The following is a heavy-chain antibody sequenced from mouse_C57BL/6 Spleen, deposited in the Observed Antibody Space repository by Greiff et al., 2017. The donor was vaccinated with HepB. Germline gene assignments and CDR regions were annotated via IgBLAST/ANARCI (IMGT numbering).Heavy chain of an antibody. J-gene: IGHJ3*01. CDR2: ISSGGDYI. V-gene: IGHV5-9-1*02. Sequence: EVKVVESGEGLVKPGGSLKLSCAASGFTFSSYAMSWVRQTPEKRLEWVAYISSGGDYIYYADTVKGRFTISRDNARNTLYLQMSSLKSEDTAMYYCTRVYYYGSSSPAWFAYWGQGTLVTVSA. CDR1: GFTFSSYA. D-gene: IGHD1-1*01. CDR3: TRVYYYGSSSPAWFAY.